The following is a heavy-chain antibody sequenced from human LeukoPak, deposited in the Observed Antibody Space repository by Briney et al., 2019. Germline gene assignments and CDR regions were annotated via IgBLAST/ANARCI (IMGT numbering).Heavy chain of an antibody. CDR1: GGSISSYY. J-gene: IGHJ5*02. Sequence: PSETLSLTCTGSGGSISSYYWSWIRQPPGKGLEWIGYIYYSGSTNYNPSLKSRVTLSVDTSKNQFSLKLSSVTAADTAVYYCARVLLGDYVWGSYRYDPNWFDPWGQGTLVTVSS. CDR3: ARVLLGDYVWGSYRYDPNWFDP. CDR2: IYYSGST. V-gene: IGHV4-59*01. D-gene: IGHD3-16*02.